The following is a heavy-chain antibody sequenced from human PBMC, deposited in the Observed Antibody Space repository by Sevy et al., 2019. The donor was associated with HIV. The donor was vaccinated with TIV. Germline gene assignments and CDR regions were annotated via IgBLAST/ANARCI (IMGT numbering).Heavy chain of an antibody. J-gene: IGHJ4*02. CDR2: ISNSGTTI. D-gene: IGHD4-17*01. V-gene: IGHV3-48*03. CDR1: GFTFTSYE. CDR3: ARDLPPSATTVAHFDY. Sequence: GGSLRLSCAASGFTFTSYEMNWVRQAPGKGLEWLSYISNSGTTIYYSDSVKGRFTISRDNTKNSVYLQMNSLRAEDTAVYYCARDLPPSATTVAHFDYWGRGTLVTVSS.